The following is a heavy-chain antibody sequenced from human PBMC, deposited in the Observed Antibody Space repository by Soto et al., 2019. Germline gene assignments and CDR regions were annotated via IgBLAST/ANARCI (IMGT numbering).Heavy chain of an antibody. CDR2: ISGSGGST. Sequence: EVQLLESGGGLVQPGGSLRLSCAASGFTFSSYAMSWVRQAPGKGLEWVSAISGSGGSTYYADSVKGRFTISRDNSKNTLYLQMNSLSAEDMAVYYCAKDSQVTIFGVASPMDVWGQGTTVTVSS. J-gene: IGHJ6*02. V-gene: IGHV3-23*01. CDR3: AKDSQVTIFGVASPMDV. CDR1: GFTFSSYA. D-gene: IGHD3-3*01.